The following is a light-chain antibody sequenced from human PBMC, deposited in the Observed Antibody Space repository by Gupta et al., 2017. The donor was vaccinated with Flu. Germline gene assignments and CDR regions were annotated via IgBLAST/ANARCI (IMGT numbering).Light chain of an antibody. Sequence: DIQLTQSPSFLSASVGDRVTITCRASQGISSYLAWYQQKPGKAPKLLIYAASTLQGGVPSRFSGSGSGTEFTLTISSRQPEDFANYYCQQRNSFPITFGQGTRLEIK. CDR1: QGISSY. CDR3: QQRNSFPIT. J-gene: IGKJ5*01. CDR2: AAS. V-gene: IGKV1-9*01.